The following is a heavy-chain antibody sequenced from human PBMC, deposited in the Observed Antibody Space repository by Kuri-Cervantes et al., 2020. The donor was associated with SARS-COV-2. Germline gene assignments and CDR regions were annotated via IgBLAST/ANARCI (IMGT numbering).Heavy chain of an antibody. CDR3: ANSRSSGSYHSLSLDFQH. V-gene: IGHV3-9*01. CDR1: GFTFDDYA. CDR2: ISWNSGSI. D-gene: IGHD1-26*01. Sequence: GGSLRLSCAASGFTFDDYAMHWVRQAPGKGLEWVSGISWNSGSIGYADSVKGRFTISRDNSKNSLYLQMNSLRTEDTALYYCANSRSSGSYHSLSLDFQHWGQGTLVTVSS. J-gene: IGHJ1*01.